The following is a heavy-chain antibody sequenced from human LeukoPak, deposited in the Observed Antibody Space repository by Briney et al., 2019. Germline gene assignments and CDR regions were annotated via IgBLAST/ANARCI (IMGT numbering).Heavy chain of an antibody. CDR3: ADGRDGYNGLRFVH. D-gene: IGHD5-24*01. CDR2: ICYSGST. J-gene: IGHJ4*02. CDR1: GGSISSSSYY. V-gene: IGHV4-39*01. Sequence: SETLSLTCTVSGGSISSSSYYWGWIRQPPGKGLEWIGSICYSGSTYYNPSLKSRVTISVDTSKNQFSLKLSSVTAADTAVYYCADGRDGYNGLRFVHWGQGTLVTVSS.